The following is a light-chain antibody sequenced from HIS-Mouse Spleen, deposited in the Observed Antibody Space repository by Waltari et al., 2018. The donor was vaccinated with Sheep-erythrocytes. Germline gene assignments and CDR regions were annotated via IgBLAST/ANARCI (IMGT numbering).Light chain of an antibody. CDR3: CSYAGSYNHV. V-gene: IGLV2-11*01. CDR2: DVS. CDR1: SSDVGGYNY. Sequence: QSALTQPRSVSGSPGQSVTISCTGTSSDVGGYNYVSWYQQHPGKAPKLMIYDVSKGPSGVPDRFSCSKSGNTASLTISGLQAEDEADYYCCSYAGSYNHVFATGTKVTVL. J-gene: IGLJ1*01.